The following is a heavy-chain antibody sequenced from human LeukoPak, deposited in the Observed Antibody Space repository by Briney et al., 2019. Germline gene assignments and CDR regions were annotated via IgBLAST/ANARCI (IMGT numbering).Heavy chain of an antibody. J-gene: IGHJ5*02. Sequence: SETLSLTCTVSGGSISSGDYYWSWIRQPPGKGLEWIGYIYYSGSTNYNPSLKSRVTISVDTSKNQFSLKLSSVTAADTAVYYCARDKRGGSIWFGESEPWFDPWGQGTLVTVSS. CDR2: IYYSGST. CDR3: ARDKRGGSIWFGESEPWFDP. V-gene: IGHV4-61*08. D-gene: IGHD3-10*01. CDR1: GGSISSGDYY.